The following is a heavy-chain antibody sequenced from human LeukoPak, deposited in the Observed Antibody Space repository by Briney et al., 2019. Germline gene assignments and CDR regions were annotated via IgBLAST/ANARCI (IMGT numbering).Heavy chain of an antibody. CDR2: INPSGGST. J-gene: IGHJ4*02. Sequence: ASVKVSCKASGYTFTSYYMHWVRQAPGQGLEWMGIINPSGGSTSYAQKFQGRVTMTRDTSTSTVYMELSSLRSEDTAVYYCARDIGIAVAGTSGTLDYWGQGTLVTVSS. D-gene: IGHD6-19*01. CDR1: GYTFTSYY. CDR3: ARDIGIAVAGTSGTLDY. V-gene: IGHV1-46*01.